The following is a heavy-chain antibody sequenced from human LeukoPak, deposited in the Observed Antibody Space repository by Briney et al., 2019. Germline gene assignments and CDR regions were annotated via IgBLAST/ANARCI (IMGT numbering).Heavy chain of an antibody. CDR2: IYTSGST. D-gene: IGHD6-13*01. Sequence: SETLSLTCTVPGGSISSGSYYWSWIRQPAGKGLEWIGRIYTSGSTNYNPSLKSRVTISVDTSKNQFSLKLSSVTAADTAVYYCARECIAAAGGNWFDPWGQGTLVTVSS. CDR3: ARECIAAAGGNWFDP. V-gene: IGHV4-61*02. J-gene: IGHJ5*02. CDR1: GGSISSGSYY.